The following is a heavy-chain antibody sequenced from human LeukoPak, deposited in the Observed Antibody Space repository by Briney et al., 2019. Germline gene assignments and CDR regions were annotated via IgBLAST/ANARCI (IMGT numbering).Heavy chain of an antibody. CDR1: GGTFSSYA. CDR2: IIPILGIA. CDR3: ARGGSGWYDGAVYYGMDV. V-gene: IGHV1-69*04. Sequence: SVKVSCKASGGTFSSYAISWVRQAPGQGLEWMGRIIPILGIANYAQKFQGRVTITADKSTSTAYMELSSLRSEDTAVYYCARGGSGWYDGAVYYGMDVWGQGTTVTVSS. J-gene: IGHJ6*02. D-gene: IGHD6-19*01.